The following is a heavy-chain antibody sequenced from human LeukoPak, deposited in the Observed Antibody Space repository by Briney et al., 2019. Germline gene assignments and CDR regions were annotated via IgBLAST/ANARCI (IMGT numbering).Heavy chain of an antibody. V-gene: IGHV4-4*07. Sequence: SETLSLTCTVSGGSISSYYWSWIRQTPGKGLEWIGRIYTSGSTNYNPSLKSRVTISIDTSKNQFSLKLNSVTAADTAVYYCARDRGYSYAFDYWGQGTLVTVSS. J-gene: IGHJ4*02. CDR1: GGSISSYY. D-gene: IGHD5-18*01. CDR3: ARDRGYSYAFDY. CDR2: IYTSGST.